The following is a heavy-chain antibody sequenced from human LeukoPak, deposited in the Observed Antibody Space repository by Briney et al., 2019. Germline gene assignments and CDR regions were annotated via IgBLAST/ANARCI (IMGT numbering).Heavy chain of an antibody. J-gene: IGHJ6*02. CDR2: ISWNSGSI. CDR1: GFTFDDYA. Sequence: GRSLRLSCAASGFTFDDYAMYWVRQAPGKGLEWVSGISWNSGSIGYADSVKGRFTISRDNAKNSLYLQMNSLRAEDTALYYCARVNPYYYYGMDVWGQGTTVTVSS. V-gene: IGHV3-9*01. CDR3: ARVNPYYYYGMDV.